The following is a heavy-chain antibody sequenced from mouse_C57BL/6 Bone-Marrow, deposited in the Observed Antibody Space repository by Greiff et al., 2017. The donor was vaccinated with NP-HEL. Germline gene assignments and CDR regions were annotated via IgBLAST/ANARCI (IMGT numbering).Heavy chain of an antibody. CDR1: GYTFTSYW. CDR2: IDPSDSET. V-gene: IGHV1-52*01. CDR3: AILLRNYYAMDY. D-gene: IGHD1-1*01. J-gene: IGHJ4*01. Sequence: VQLQQPGAELVRPGSSVKLSCKASGYTFTSYWMHWVKQRPIQGLEWIGNIDPSDSETHYNQKFKDKATLTVDKSSSTAYMQLSSLTSEDSAVYSCAILLRNYYAMDYWGQGTSVTVSS.